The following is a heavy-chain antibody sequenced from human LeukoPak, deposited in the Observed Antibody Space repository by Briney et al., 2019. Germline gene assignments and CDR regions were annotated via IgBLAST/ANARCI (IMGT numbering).Heavy chain of an antibody. Sequence: GGSLRLSCAASGFTFSSYGMSWVRQAPGKGLEWVSAISGSGGSTYYADSVKGRFTISRDNSKNTLYLQMNSLRAEDTAVYYCAKSGAFSDPPYYFDYWGQGTLVTVSS. D-gene: IGHD3-10*01. CDR1: GFTFSSYG. CDR3: AKSGAFSDPPYYFDY. J-gene: IGHJ4*02. CDR2: ISGSGGST. V-gene: IGHV3-23*01.